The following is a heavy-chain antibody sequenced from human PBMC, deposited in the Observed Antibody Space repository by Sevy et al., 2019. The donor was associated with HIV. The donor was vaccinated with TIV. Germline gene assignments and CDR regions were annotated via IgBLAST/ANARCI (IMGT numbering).Heavy chain of an antibody. D-gene: IGHD2-2*01. J-gene: IGHJ4*02. CDR3: AKDRGQLLQYYFDY. V-gene: IGHV3-23*01. CDR2: VSVRSGST. Sequence: GGSLRLSCAASGFTFSSYAMSWVRQAPGKGLEWVSGVSVRSGSTYYADSVKGRFTISRDNSKNTLYLDMNSLRAEDTAIYYCAKDRGQLLQYYFDYWGQGTLVTVS. CDR1: GFTFSSYA.